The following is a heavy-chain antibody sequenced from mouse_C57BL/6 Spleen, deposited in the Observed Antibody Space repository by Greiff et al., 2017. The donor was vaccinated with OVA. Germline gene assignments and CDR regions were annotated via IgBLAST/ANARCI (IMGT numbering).Heavy chain of an antibody. D-gene: IGHD2-2*01. CDR2: IYPRSGNT. CDR1: GYTFTSYG. J-gene: IGHJ2*01. V-gene: IGHV1-81*01. Sequence: VQGVESGAELARPGASVKLSCKASGYTFTSYGISWVKQRTGQGLEWIGEIYPRSGNTYYNEKFKGKATLTADKSSSTAYMELRSLTSEDSAVYFCARGKVTTGGRYFDYWGQGTTLTVSS. CDR3: ARGKVTTGGRYFDY.